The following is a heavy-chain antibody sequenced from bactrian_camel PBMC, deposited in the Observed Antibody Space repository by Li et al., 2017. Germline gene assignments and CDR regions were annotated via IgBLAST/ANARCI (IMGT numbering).Heavy chain of an antibody. V-gene: IGHV3S66*01. CDR1: GFTVDDAD. CDR2: IYRDGST. J-gene: IGHJ4*01. D-gene: IGHD2*01. Sequence: VQLVESGGGSVQAGGSLRLSCAASGFTVDDADMAWYRQVPGRECELVSDIYRDGSTEYADSMKGRFTISRDNATNTVYLQMNSLKPEDTAVYYCVSLVGRPLVHQGTQVTVS.